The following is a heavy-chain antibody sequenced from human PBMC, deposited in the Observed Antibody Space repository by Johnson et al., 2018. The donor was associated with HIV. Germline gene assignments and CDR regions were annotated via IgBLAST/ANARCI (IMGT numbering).Heavy chain of an antibody. J-gene: IGHJ3*02. CDR3: AKGNGDYRSDAFDI. Sequence: QVQLVESGGGVVQPGGSLRLSCAASGFTFSSYGMHCVRQAPGQGLAWVAFIRYDGRNTYSAASVKGRFTISRDNSKNTLYLQMNSLRAEDTAVYYCAKGNGDYRSDAFDIWGQGTMVTVSS. V-gene: IGHV3-30*02. CDR2: IRYDGRNT. D-gene: IGHD4-17*01. CDR1: GFTFSSYG.